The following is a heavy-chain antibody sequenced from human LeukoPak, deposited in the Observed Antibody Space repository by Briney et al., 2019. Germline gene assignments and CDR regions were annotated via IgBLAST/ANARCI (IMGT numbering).Heavy chain of an antibody. J-gene: IGHJ5*02. CDR3: ARGYNWSDP. V-gene: IGHV3-64*01. CDR2: ISSNGGST. Sequence: GGSLRLSCAASGFTFSSYAMHWVRQAPGKGLEYVSAISSNGGSTYYANSVKGRFTISRDNSKNTLYLQMGSLRTEDMAVYYCARGYNWSDPWGQGTLVTVSS. CDR1: GFTFSSYA.